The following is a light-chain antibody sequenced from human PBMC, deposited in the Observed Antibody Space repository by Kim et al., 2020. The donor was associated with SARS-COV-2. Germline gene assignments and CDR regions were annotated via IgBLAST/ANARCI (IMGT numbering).Light chain of an antibody. Sequence: SPGERATLSCRASQSVSGSYFAWYQQKPGQAPRLLIYDASSRATGIPDRFSGGGSGTDFTLTISRLEPEDFAVYYCQQYGSSPWTFGQGTKVDIK. V-gene: IGKV3-20*01. CDR3: QQYGSSPWT. CDR1: QSVSGSY. CDR2: DAS. J-gene: IGKJ1*01.